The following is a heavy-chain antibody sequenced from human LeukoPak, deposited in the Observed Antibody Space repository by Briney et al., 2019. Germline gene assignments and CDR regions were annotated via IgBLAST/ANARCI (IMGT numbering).Heavy chain of an antibody. CDR2: IWYDGRNT. CDR3: ARHADGGGDY. J-gene: IGHJ4*02. V-gene: IGHV3-33*01. CDR1: GFTFSSYG. Sequence: PGVSLRLSCAASGFTFSSYGMQWVRQAPGKGLEWVAVIWYDGRNTYYADSVKVRFTISRANSKNTLYRQMNSLRAEDTAVYYCARHADGGGDYWGQGTLVTVSS. D-gene: IGHD3-16*01.